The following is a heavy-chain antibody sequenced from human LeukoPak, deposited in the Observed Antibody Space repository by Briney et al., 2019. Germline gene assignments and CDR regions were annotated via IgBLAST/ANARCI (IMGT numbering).Heavy chain of an antibody. CDR1: GFTFDDYA. Sequence: GGSLRLSCAASGFTFDDYAMHWVRQAPGKGLEWVSGISWNSYNIGYADSVKGRFTISRDNAKNPLYLQMNSLRAEDMALYYCAKGYDFWSGYLDYWGQGTLVTVSS. CDR3: AKGYDFWSGYLDY. J-gene: IGHJ4*02. V-gene: IGHV3-9*03. D-gene: IGHD3-3*01. CDR2: ISWNSYNI.